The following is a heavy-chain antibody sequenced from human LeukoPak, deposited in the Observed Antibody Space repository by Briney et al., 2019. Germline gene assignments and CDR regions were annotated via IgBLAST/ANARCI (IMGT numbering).Heavy chain of an antibody. D-gene: IGHD3-22*01. CDR2: IYPGDSHT. CDR3: ATRGYDSSGYYSVPFDY. Sequence: GESLKISCKGSGYSFTSFCVGWVRQMPGKGLEWMGIIYPGDSHTKYSPSFQGQVTISADKSISTAYLQWSSLKASDTAMYYCATRGYDSSGYYSVPFDYWGQGTLVTVSS. V-gene: IGHV5-51*01. J-gene: IGHJ4*02. CDR1: GYSFTSFC.